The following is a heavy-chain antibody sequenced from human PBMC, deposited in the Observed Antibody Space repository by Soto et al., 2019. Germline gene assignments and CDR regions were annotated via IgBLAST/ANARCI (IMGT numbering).Heavy chain of an antibody. D-gene: IGHD3-22*01. Sequence: GASVKVSCKASGYTFTSYDINWVRQATGQGLEWMGWMNPNSGNTGYAQKFQGRVTMTRNTSISTAYMELSSLRSEDTAVYYCIYGSRPAGDAFDIWGQGTMVTVSS. J-gene: IGHJ3*02. CDR3: IYGSRPAGDAFDI. CDR1: GYTFTSYD. CDR2: MNPNSGNT. V-gene: IGHV1-8*01.